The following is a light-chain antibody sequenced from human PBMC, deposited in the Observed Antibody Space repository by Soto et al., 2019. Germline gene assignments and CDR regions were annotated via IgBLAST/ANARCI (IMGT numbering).Light chain of an antibody. CDR1: ALPKQY. CDR2: KDI. J-gene: IGLJ2*01. Sequence: SYELTQPPSVSVSPGQTARITCSGDALPKQYACWYQQKPGQAPVLMMYKDIERPSGIPERFSGSSSGTTVTLTISGVQAEDEADYYCQSADSSGTDVVFGGGTKVTVL. CDR3: QSADSSGTDVV. V-gene: IGLV3-25*03.